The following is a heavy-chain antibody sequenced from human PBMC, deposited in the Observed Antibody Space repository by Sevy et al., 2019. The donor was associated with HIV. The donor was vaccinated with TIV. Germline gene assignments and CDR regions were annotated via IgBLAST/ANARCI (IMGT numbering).Heavy chain of an antibody. Sequence: ASVKVSCKASGYYFTGYYVHLVRQAPGQGLEWMGWINPNGGGTNIGQKFHGRVTMSRDTSITTAYMELIRLRSNDTGVYYCARSVYGSGTYLNDYWGQRTLVTVSS. J-gene: IGHJ4*02. CDR2: INPNGGGT. D-gene: IGHD3-10*01. V-gene: IGHV1-2*02. CDR3: ARSVYGSGTYLNDY. CDR1: GYYFTGYY.